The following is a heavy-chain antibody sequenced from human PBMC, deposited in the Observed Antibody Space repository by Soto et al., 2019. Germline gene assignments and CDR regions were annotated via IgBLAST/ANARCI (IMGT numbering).Heavy chain of an antibody. CDR2: IDWDDDK. V-gene: IGHV2-70*04. D-gene: IGHD2-8*01. J-gene: IGHJ4*02. CDR3: ARMVVYCTNGVCTTYFDY. Sequence: SGPTLVNPTQTLTLTCTFSGFSLSTSGMRVSWIRQPPGKALEWLARIDWDDDKLYSTSLKTRLTISKDTSKNQVVLTMTNMDPEDTATYYCARMVVYCTNGVCTTYFDYWGQGTLVTVSS. CDR1: GFSLSTSGMR.